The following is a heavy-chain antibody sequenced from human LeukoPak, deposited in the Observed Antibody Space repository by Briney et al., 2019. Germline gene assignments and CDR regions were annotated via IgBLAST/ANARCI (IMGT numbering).Heavy chain of an antibody. D-gene: IGHD6-13*01. V-gene: IGHV4-59*01. CDR3: ARTSSSWL. CDR2: IYDSGST. Sequence: SETLSLTCTVSGASINSYYWSWIRQPPGRGLEWIGCIYDSGSTDYNPSLKSRVTISVDTSKNQFSLKLTSVTAADTAMYYCARTSSSWLWGQGTLVTVSS. J-gene: IGHJ4*02. CDR1: GASINSYY.